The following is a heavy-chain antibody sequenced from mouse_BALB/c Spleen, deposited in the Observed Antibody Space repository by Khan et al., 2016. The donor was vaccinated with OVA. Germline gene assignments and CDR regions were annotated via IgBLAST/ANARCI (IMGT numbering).Heavy chain of an antibody. V-gene: IGHV5-15*02. D-gene: IGHD1-2*01. CDR3: ERGGGTAPFAY. J-gene: IGHJ3*01. CDR1: GFTFSDYG. CDR2: ISDLAYSI. Sequence: EVELVESGGGLVQPGGSRKLSCAASGFTFSDYGMAWVRQAPGKGPEWVAFISDLAYSIYYADTVTGRFTISRENVKNTLYLEMSSLRSEDTAMYYFERGGGTAPFAYWGQGTLVTVSA.